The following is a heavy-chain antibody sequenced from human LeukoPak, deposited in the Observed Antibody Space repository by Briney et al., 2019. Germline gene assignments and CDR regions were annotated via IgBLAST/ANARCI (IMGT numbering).Heavy chain of an antibody. Sequence: ASVKVSCKASGYTFTSYAMNWVRQAPGQGLEWMGWINTNTGNPTYAQGFTGRFVFSLDTSVSTAYLQISSLKAEDTAVYYCARWLDYYGSGSYPLLDYWGQGTLVTVSS. D-gene: IGHD3-10*01. CDR1: GYTFTSYA. CDR2: INTNTGNP. J-gene: IGHJ4*02. CDR3: ARWLDYYGSGSYPLLDY. V-gene: IGHV7-4-1*02.